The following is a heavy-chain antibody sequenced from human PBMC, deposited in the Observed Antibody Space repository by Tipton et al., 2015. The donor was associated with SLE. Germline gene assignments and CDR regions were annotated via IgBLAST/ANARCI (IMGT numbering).Heavy chain of an antibody. CDR3: AKESYGSGWSLNTFDV. CDR2: ISSSSSTI. V-gene: IGHV3-48*01. J-gene: IGHJ3*01. D-gene: IGHD6-19*01. CDR1: GFTFSSYS. Sequence: SLRLSCAASGFTFSSYSMNWVRQAPGKGLEWVSYISSSSSTIYYADSVKGRFTISRDNAKNSLYLQMNSLRAEDTAVYYCAKESYGSGWSLNTFDVWGQGTMVTVSS.